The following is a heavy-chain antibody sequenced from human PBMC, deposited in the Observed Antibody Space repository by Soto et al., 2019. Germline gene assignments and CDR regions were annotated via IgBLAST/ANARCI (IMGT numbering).Heavy chain of an antibody. CDR2: IYQTGST. CDR3: AGVPPGAKFDY. J-gene: IGHJ4*02. V-gene: IGHV4-4*02. CDR1: GGSISSTNW. D-gene: IGHD2-15*01. Sequence: SETLSLTCAVSGGSISSTNWWSWVRQTPGKGLEWIGEIYQTGSTNYNPSLKSRATISIDKSQNQFSLKLTQMTAADTAMYYCAGVPPGAKFDYWGQGILVTVSS.